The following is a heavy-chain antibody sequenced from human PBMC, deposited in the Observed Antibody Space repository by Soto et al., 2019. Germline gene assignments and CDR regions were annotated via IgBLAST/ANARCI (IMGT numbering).Heavy chain of an antibody. CDR2: IYYSGST. J-gene: IGHJ3*02. D-gene: IGHD2-21*02. V-gene: IGHV4-39*01. Sequence: ETLSLTCTVSGGSISSSSYYWGWIRQPPGKGLEWIATIYYSGSTYYNPSLKSRVTISVDTSKNQFSLKLTSVTAADTAVYYCARLGDCGGDCYTYGYAFDIWGQGTMVTVSS. CDR1: GGSISSSSYY. CDR3: ARLGDCGGDCYTYGYAFDI.